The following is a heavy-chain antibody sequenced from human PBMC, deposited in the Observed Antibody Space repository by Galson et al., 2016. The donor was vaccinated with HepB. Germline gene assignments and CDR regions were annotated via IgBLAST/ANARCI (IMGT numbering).Heavy chain of an antibody. CDR1: GASITTYY. Sequence: SETLSLTCTVSGASITTYYWSWIRQPPGKGLEWIGDVSYRASPNINPSLRRRVTISMDASKNQFSLRVNSVAAADTAVYYCARAGGNSKAPEDLDYWGQGRLVTVSP. V-gene: IGHV4-59*01. J-gene: IGHJ4*02. D-gene: IGHD4-23*01. CDR3: ARAGGNSKAPEDLDY. CDR2: VSYRASP.